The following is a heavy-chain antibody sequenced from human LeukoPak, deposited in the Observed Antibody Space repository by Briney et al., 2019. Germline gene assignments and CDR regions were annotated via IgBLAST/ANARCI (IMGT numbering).Heavy chain of an antibody. V-gene: IGHV3-23*01. CDR2: ISGSGGTT. D-gene: IGHD3-22*01. J-gene: IGHJ3*02. CDR1: GITLSNYG. CDR3: ARAPFTYDSSGDSFDI. Sequence: GGSLRLSCAVSGITLSNYGMSWVRQAPGKGLEWVAGISGSGGTTNYADSVKGRFTVSRDNSKNTLYLQMNSLRAEDTAVYYCARAPFTYDSSGDSFDIWGQGTMVTVSS.